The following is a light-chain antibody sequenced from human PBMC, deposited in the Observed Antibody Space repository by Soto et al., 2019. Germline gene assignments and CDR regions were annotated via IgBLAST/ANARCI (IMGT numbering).Light chain of an antibody. CDR3: QQFHIRRT. CDR2: GAS. V-gene: IGKV3-20*01. CDR1: QTINTRY. J-gene: IGKJ1*01. Sequence: EIQLTHSPSTLSLSPCDRATLSSSATQTINTRYLAWYQVKAGQATRLLFYGASSRASGIPDRFIGGGSGTDFTLTIAGLEADYFAVYYCQQFHIRRTFGQGTKVDIK.